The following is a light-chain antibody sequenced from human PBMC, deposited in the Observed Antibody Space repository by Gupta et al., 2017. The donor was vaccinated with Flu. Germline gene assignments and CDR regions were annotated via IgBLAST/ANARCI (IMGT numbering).Light chain of an antibody. Sequence: GKTARITGGGEEMESKSVNWCQQKPGQAPVLVVYDDSDRPSGSPERFSGSNSGNTATLTISRVEAGDEADYYCQVWDTSSDHVVFGGGTKLTVL. CDR1: EMESKS. CDR3: QVWDTSSDHVV. V-gene: IGLV3-21*03. J-gene: IGLJ2*01. CDR2: DDS.